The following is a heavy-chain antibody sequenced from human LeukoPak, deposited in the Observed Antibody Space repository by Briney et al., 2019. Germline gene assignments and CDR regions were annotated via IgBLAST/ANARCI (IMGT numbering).Heavy chain of an antibody. CDR2: IWYDGSNK. V-gene: IGHV3-33*01. CDR3: VRGAKRRTTVTFLYYFDY. J-gene: IGHJ4*02. CDR1: GFTFSSYG. Sequence: GGSLRLSCAASGFTFSSYGMHWVRQAPGKGLEWVAVIWYDGSNKYYADSVKGRFTISRDNSKNTLYLQMNSLRAEDTAVYYCVRGAKRRTTVTFLYYFDYWGQGTLVTVSS. D-gene: IGHD4-17*01.